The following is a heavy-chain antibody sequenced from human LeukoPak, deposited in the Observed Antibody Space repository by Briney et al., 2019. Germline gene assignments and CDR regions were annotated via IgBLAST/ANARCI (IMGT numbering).Heavy chain of an antibody. CDR1: GFTFGDYA. J-gene: IGHJ4*02. CDR3: TREYSSSWYTNYYFDY. V-gene: IGHV3-49*03. D-gene: IGHD6-13*01. CDR2: IRSKAYGGTT. Sequence: GGSLRLSCTASGFTFGDYAMSWFRQAPGKGLEWVGSIRSKAYGGTTEYAASVKGRFTISRDDSKSIAYLQMNSLKTEDTAVYYCTREYSSSWYTNYYFDYWGQGTLVTVSS.